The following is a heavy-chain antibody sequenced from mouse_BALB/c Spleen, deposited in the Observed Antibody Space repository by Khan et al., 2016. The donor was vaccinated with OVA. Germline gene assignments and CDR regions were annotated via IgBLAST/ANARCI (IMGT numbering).Heavy chain of an antibody. CDR2: INPSSGGT. V-gene: IGHV1S81*02. Sequence: VQLQQSGAELVKPGASVRLSCKASGYTFTSYYLYWVKQRPGQGLEWIGDINPSSGGTNFNEKFKSKATLTVDKSSSNAYIQLNSLTAEDSTVYYCTRSGYGSFAYWGQGTLVTVSA. D-gene: IGHD2-2*01. J-gene: IGHJ3*01. CDR1: GYTFTSYY. CDR3: TRSGYGSFAY.